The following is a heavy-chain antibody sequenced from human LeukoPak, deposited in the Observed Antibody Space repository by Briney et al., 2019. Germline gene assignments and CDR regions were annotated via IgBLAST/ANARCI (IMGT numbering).Heavy chain of an antibody. V-gene: IGHV3-74*01. CDR1: EFTFSSYW. CDR2: VKSDGSVT. Sequence: PEGSLRLSCAASEFTFSSYWMHWVRQAPGKGLVWVSRVKSDGSVTNYADSVKGRFTISRDNAKNTLYLQMNSLRAEDTAVYYCAMFSYVSGTTISWGQGTLVTVSS. J-gene: IGHJ4*02. D-gene: IGHD1-20*01. CDR3: AMFSYVSGTTIS.